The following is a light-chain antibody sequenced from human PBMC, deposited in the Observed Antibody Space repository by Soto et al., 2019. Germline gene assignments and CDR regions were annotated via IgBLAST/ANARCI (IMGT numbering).Light chain of an antibody. CDR2: GAA. Sequence: ENVLTQSPGRLSLSPGERATLACRASQSVARSSIAWYQQKVGQPPRLLIYGAACRATGVPDRIRGSGSGTVFTVTIERVEAEDFAVYHCKQYATSPLTFGGGTTLEIK. J-gene: IGKJ4*01. CDR3: KQYATSPLT. V-gene: IGKV3-20*01. CDR1: QSVARSS.